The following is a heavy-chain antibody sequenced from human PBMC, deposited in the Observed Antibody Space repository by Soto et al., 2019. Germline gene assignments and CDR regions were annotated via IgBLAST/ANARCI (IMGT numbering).Heavy chain of an antibody. D-gene: IGHD2-15*01. J-gene: IGHJ5*02. Sequence: QVQLQESGPGLVKPSETLSITCSVSGDSSSTYYWDWILPPPGKGLAWLGYINYSGRSNHNPSLNGRVSTSVGAADKHVPLQLTSVTAAQAAVYYAARPYCSDSVSCNWFAPWGQGPLVVV. CDR2: INYSGRS. V-gene: IGHV4-59*01. CDR3: ARPYCSDSVSCNWFAP. CDR1: GDSSSTYY.